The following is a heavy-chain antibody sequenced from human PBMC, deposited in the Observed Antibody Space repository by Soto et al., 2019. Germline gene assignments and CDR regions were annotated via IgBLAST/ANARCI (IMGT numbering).Heavy chain of an antibody. J-gene: IGHJ4*02. CDR2: ITGSSSAI. CDR3: ARGYCNGGSCYPGIY. Sequence: EVHLVESGGGSVQPGGSLRLSCAASGFTFNSYSMHWVRQAPGKGPEWVSYITGSSSAIYYADSVKGRFTISRDNAKNSLSLQMNSLRDEDTAVYYCARGYCNGGSCYPGIYWGQGTLVSVSS. D-gene: IGHD2-15*01. CDR1: GFTFNSYS. V-gene: IGHV3-48*02.